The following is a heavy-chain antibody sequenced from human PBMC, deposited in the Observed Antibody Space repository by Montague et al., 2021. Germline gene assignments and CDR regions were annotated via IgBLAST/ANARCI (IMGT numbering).Heavy chain of an antibody. CDR3: ARVFSSWYVGWFDP. J-gene: IGHJ5*02. CDR2: IYYSGNS. D-gene: IGHD6-13*01. CDR1: GASITSNIYY. V-gene: IGHV4-39*07. Sequence: SETRSLTCTVSGASITSNIYYWGWIRQSPGKGLEWIGSIYYSGNSFYQPSLKSRITMAVDTSKNQFSLKLSSVTAADTAIYYCARVFSSWYVGWFDPWGQGTLVTGSS.